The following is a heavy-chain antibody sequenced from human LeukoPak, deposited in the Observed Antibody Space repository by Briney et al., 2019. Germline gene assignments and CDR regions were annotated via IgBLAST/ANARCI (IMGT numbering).Heavy chain of an antibody. Sequence: PGGSLRLSCAASGFTFSSYWMSWVRQAPGKGLEWVANIKQDGSEKYYVDSVRGRFTISRDNAKNSLYLQMNSLRAEDTAVYYCARDPALYYYDSSGYSGSDYWGQGTLVTVSS. CDR2: IKQDGSEK. D-gene: IGHD3-22*01. CDR1: GFTFSSYW. CDR3: ARDPALYYYDSSGYSGSDY. J-gene: IGHJ4*02. V-gene: IGHV3-7*01.